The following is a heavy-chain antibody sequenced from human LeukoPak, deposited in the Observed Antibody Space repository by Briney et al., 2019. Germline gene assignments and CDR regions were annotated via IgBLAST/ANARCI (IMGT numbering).Heavy chain of an antibody. Sequence: SETLSLTCTVSGGSISSSNYYWGWIRQPPGKGLEWIVSIYYSGSTYYNPSLKSRVTISVDTSKNQFSLKLSSVTAADTAVYYCARGAARNTMIGQNWGQGTLVTVSS. J-gene: IGHJ4*02. CDR1: GGSISSSNYY. CDR2: IYYSGST. CDR3: ARGAARNTMIGQN. V-gene: IGHV4-39*07. D-gene: IGHD3-22*01.